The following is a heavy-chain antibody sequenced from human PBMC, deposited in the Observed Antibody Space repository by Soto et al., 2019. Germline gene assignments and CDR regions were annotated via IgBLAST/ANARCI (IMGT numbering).Heavy chain of an antibody. J-gene: IGHJ4*02. CDR3: ARVGQSSGWGC. D-gene: IGHD6-19*01. CDR2: ISYDGSNK. Sequence: QVQLVESGGGVVQPGRSLRLSCAASGFTFSSYAMHWVRQAPGKGLEWVAVISYDGSNKYYADPVKGRFTISRDNSKNTLYLQMNSLRAEDTAVYYCARVGQSSGWGCWGQGTLVTVSS. CDR1: GFTFSSYA. V-gene: IGHV3-30-3*01.